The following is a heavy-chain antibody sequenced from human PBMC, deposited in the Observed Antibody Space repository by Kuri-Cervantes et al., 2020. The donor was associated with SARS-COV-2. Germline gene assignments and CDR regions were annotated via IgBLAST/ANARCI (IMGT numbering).Heavy chain of an antibody. CDR1: GGSISSSSYY. V-gene: IGHV4-39*02. D-gene: IGHD3-10*01. CDR2: IYYSGST. Sequence: SETLSLTCTVSGGSISSSSYYWGWIRQPPGKGLEWIGSIYYSGSTYYNPSLKSRVTISVDTSKNQFSLKLSSVAAADTAVYYCARDGVLLWFGELDVWGKGTTVTVSS. CDR3: ARDGVLLWFGELDV. J-gene: IGHJ6*04.